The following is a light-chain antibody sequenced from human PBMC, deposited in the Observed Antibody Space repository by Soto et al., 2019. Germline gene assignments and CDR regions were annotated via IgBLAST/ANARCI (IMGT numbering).Light chain of an antibody. CDR2: DAS. Sequence: IGFTQSAPSVSWSPGERATLSCRASQSVSSLLAWYQQKSGQPPRLLVSDASKRATGVPARFSGSGSGTDITLIISSLEPEDFAVYYSQQYGSSPHTFGGGTKVDIK. CDR1: QSVSSL. J-gene: IGKJ4*01. CDR3: QQYGSSPHT. V-gene: IGKV3-11*01.